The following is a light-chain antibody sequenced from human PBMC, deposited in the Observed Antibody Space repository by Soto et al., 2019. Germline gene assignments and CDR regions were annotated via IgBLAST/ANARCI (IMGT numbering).Light chain of an antibody. CDR1: QSVSSNY. J-gene: IGKJ1*01. CDR3: QQYGSSYPWT. CDR2: GAS. Sequence: EIVLTHSPGTLALSPGERAALSASAGQSVSSNYLAWYQQKPGQAPRLLIYGASSRATGIPDRFSGSGSGTDFTLTIRRLEPEDFAVYYCQQYGSSYPWTFGQGTKVDIK. V-gene: IGKV3-20*01.